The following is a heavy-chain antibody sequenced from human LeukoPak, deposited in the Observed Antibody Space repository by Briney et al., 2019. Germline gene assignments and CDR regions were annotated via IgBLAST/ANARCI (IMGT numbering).Heavy chain of an antibody. J-gene: IGHJ5*02. D-gene: IGHD3-9*01. CDR1: GYTFTSYG. Sequence: GASVKVSCKASGYTFTSYGISWVRQAPGQGLEWMGWISAYNGNTNYAQKLQGRVTMTTDTSTSTAYMELRSLRSDDTAVYYCARDSGGDILTGYLYNWFDPWGQGTLVTVSS. CDR2: ISAYNGNT. V-gene: IGHV1-18*01. CDR3: ARDSGGDILTGYLYNWFDP.